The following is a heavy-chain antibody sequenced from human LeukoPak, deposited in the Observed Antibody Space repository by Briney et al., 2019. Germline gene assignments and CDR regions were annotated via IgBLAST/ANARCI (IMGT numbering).Heavy chain of an antibody. V-gene: IGHV3-74*01. CDR1: GFTFSSYW. J-gene: IGHJ1*01. D-gene: IGHD2-21*01. Sequence: GGSLRLSCAASGFTFSSYWMHWVRQAPGKGLVWVSRIKSDGKTNYADSVKGRFTISRDNAKNTVSLQMNSLRAEDTGVYYCARAPSEIGGDYPQYFRLWGQESLVTVSS. CDR3: ARAPSEIGGDYPQYFRL. CDR2: IKSDGKT.